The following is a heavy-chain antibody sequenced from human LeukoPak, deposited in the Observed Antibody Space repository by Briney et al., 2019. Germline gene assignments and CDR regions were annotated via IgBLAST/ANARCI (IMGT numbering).Heavy chain of an antibody. D-gene: IGHD3-10*01. V-gene: IGHV3-33*06. CDR3: AKDFGRFGELLSYYFDY. Sequence: GGSLRLSCAASGFTFSSYGMHWVRQAPGKGLEWVAVIWYDGSSKYYADSVKGRFTISRDNSKNTLYLQMNSLRAEDTAVYYCAKDFGRFGELLSYYFDYWGQGTLVTVSS. CDR2: IWYDGSSK. J-gene: IGHJ4*02. CDR1: GFTFSSYG.